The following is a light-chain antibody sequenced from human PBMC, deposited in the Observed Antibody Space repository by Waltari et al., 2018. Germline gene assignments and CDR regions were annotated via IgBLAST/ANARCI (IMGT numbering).Light chain of an antibody. V-gene: IGKV1-5*03. CDR3: QEYNSYPVT. CDR2: KAS. Sequence: DIQMTQSPSTLSASVGDRVTITCRASQSVNNNLAWYQQKPGKAPKVLIHKASSLESGVPSRFSGSGSGTEFTLTISSLQPDDFATYYCQEYNSYPVTFGGGTKVEIK. CDR1: QSVNNN. J-gene: IGKJ4*02.